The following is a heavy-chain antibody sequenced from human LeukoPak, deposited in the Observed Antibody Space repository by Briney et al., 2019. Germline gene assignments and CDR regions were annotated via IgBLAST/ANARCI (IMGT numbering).Heavy chain of an antibody. Sequence: GGSLRLSCAASGFTFDDYAMHWVRQAPGKGLEWVSGISWNNGNIGYADSVKGRFTISRDNAKNSLYLQMNSLRAEDTALYYCAKDRITVAGIVDYWGQGTLVTVSS. J-gene: IGHJ4*02. V-gene: IGHV3-9*01. D-gene: IGHD6-19*01. CDR1: GFTFDDYA. CDR3: AKDRITVAGIVDY. CDR2: ISWNNGNI.